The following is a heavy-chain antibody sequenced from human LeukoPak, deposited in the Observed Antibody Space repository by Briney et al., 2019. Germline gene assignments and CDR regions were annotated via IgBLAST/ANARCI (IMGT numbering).Heavy chain of an antibody. CDR1: GLSISGQW. D-gene: IGHD3-16*02. Sequence: PGESLRLSRVASGLSISGQWMNWVRQAPGQGLEWVANIKHDGSEEYYVDSVKGRFTVSRDDGRNSVSLQMNSVRAEDTAVYYCGYTNNFYHWGQGTPVVVSS. CDR3: GYTNNFYH. CDR2: IKHDGSEE. V-gene: IGHV3-7*01. J-gene: IGHJ4*02.